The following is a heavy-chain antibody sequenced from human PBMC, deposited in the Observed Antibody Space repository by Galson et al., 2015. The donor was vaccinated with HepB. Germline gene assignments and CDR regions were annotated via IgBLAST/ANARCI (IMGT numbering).Heavy chain of an antibody. J-gene: IGHJ4*02. CDR2: IVGSGVGT. CDR1: GFTCSTYA. CDR3: AKRGLDDGSGYYGE. D-gene: IGHD3-22*01. V-gene: IGHV3-23*01. Sequence: SLRLSCAASGFTCSTYAMGWVRQAPGKGLEWVSGIVGSGVGTYYADSVKGRFTISRDNSKNTLWLQLRSLRAEDTAVYYCAKRGLDDGSGYYGEWGQGTLVTVSS.